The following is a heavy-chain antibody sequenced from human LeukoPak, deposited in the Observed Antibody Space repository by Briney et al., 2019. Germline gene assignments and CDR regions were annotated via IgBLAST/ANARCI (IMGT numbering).Heavy chain of an antibody. CDR3: ARKTDHQTGGDY. D-gene: IGHD1-1*01. J-gene: IGHJ4*02. CDR1: GFSVSRNY. Sequence: TGWALRLSCAASGFSVSRNYMTWVRQAPGEGLEWVSLIYSGGSTSYADSVKGRFTISRDNSKNTLYLQMNSLRAEDTAVYYCARKTDHQTGGDYWGQGTLVTVSS. CDR2: IYSGGST. V-gene: IGHV3-66*01.